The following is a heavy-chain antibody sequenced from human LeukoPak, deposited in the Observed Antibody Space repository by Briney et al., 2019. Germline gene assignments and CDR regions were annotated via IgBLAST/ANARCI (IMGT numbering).Heavy chain of an antibody. CDR2: IYHSGST. D-gene: IGHD3-10*01. J-gene: IGHJ3*02. CDR3: ARGAVWFGEELGVVAFDI. CDR1: GGSISSNSYY. V-gene: IGHV4-39*07. Sequence: SETLSLTCTVSGGSISSNSYYWGWIRQSPEKGLEWIGYIYHSGSTYYNPSLKSRVTISVDRSKNQFSLKLSSVTAADTAVYYCARGAVWFGEELGVVAFDIWGQGTMVTVSS.